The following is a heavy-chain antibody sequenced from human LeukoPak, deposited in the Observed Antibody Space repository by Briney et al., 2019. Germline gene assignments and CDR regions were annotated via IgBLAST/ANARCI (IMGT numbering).Heavy chain of an antibody. Sequence: PSETLSLTCAVYGGSFSGYYWSWIRQPPGKGLEWIGEINHSGSTNYNPSLKSRVTISVDTSKNQFSLKLSSVTAADTAVYYCARGGSGSYYRRGRNFDYWGQGTLVTVSS. CDR3: ARGGSGSYYRRGRNFDY. CDR2: INHSGST. CDR1: GGSFSGYY. D-gene: IGHD1-26*01. V-gene: IGHV4-34*01. J-gene: IGHJ4*02.